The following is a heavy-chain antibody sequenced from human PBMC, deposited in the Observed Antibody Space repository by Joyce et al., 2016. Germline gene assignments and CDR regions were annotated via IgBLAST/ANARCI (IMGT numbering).Heavy chain of an antibody. Sequence: VQLVESGGGVVQPGRSLRLSCAASGFTFSNYGMHWVRQAPGKGLEWVAVIWYDGSNTFYADSVRGRFTVSRENSKNTLYLQMDSLRAEDTAVYYCARGYISDWGDYWGQGTLVTVSS. CDR3: ARGYISDWGDY. V-gene: IGHV3-33*01. D-gene: IGHD2-21*01. CDR1: GFTFSNYG. CDR2: IWYDGSNT. J-gene: IGHJ4*02.